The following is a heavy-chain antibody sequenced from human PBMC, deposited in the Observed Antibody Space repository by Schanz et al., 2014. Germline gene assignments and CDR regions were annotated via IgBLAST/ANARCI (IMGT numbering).Heavy chain of an antibody. Sequence: EVQLVESGGGLVRPGGSLRLSCTTSGLIFSTYTLNWVRQAPGKGLEWVSSISSSSSYISYADSVKGRFTISRDNAKNSLYLQMNSLTAEDTAVYYCARGVRIDYWGQGTLVTVSS. CDR1: GLIFSTYT. J-gene: IGHJ4*02. CDR2: ISSSSSYI. V-gene: IGHV3-21*01. D-gene: IGHD3-3*01. CDR3: ARGVRIDY.